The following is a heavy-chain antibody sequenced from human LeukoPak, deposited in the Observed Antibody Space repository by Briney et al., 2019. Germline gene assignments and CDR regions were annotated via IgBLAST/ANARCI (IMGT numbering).Heavy chain of an antibody. V-gene: IGHV3-21*01. CDR1: GFTFSSYS. J-gene: IGHJ4*02. CDR3: ARAIRRQVDYFDY. Sequence: GRSLRLSCAASGFTFSSYSMNWVRQAPGKGLEWVSSISSSSSYIYYADSVKGRFTISRDNAKNSLYLQMNSLRAEDTAVYYCARAIRRQVDYFDYWGQGTLVTVSS. CDR2: ISSSSSYI.